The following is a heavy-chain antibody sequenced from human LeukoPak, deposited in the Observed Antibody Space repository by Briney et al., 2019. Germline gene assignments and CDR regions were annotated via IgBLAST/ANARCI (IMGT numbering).Heavy chain of an antibody. D-gene: IGHD1-26*01. CDR3: ARLVLGATAYFDC. CDR1: GGSISSYY. CDR2: IHYSGST. J-gene: IGHJ4*02. Sequence: SETLSLTCTVSGGSISSYYWTWIRPPPGKGLEWIGYIHYSGSTNYNPSLKNRVTISVDKSKNQFSLKLSSVTAADTAVYYCARLVLGATAYFDCWGQGTLVTVSS. V-gene: IGHV4-59*08.